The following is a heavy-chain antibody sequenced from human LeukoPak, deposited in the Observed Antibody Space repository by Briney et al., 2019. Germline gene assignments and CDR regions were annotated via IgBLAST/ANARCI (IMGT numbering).Heavy chain of an antibody. Sequence: SEALSLTCTVSGGSISSGGYYWSWLRQHPGKGLEWIGYIYYSGSTYYNPSLKSRVTISVDTSKNQFSLKLSSVTAADTAVYYCARDSENRVDAFDIWGQGTMVTVSS. CDR2: IYYSGST. V-gene: IGHV4-31*03. J-gene: IGHJ3*02. D-gene: IGHD1-26*01. CDR3: ARDSENRVDAFDI. CDR1: GGSISSGGYY.